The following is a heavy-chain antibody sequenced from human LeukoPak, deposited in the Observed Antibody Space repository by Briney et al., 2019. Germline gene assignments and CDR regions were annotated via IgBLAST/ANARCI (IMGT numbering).Heavy chain of an antibody. Sequence: GGSLRLSCAASGFTFSSYAMSWVRQAPGEGLEWVSAISGSGGSTYYADSVKGRFTISRDNSKNTLYLQMNSLRAEDTAVYYCAKPRDIVVVVAAVDYWGQGTLVTVSS. V-gene: IGHV3-23*01. J-gene: IGHJ4*02. CDR3: AKPRDIVVVVAAVDY. CDR2: ISGSGGST. CDR1: GFTFSSYA. D-gene: IGHD2-15*01.